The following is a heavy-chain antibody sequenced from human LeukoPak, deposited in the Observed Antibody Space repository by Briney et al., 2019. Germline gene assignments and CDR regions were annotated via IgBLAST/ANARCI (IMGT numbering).Heavy chain of an antibody. V-gene: IGHV1-46*01. D-gene: IGHD2-8*02. Sequence: GASVKISCKASGYTFSNYYMHWVRQAPGQGLEWMGLINPTGIGTNYAQKFRGRVTLTRDTSTTTVYMELSSLRSEDSAVYYCAREESGGYFDYWGQGTLVTVSS. CDR3: AREESGGYFDY. J-gene: IGHJ4*02. CDR1: GYTFSNYY. CDR2: INPTGIGT.